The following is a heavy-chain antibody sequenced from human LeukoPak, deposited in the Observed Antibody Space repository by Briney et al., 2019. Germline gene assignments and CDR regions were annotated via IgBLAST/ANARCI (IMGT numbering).Heavy chain of an antibody. CDR3: ARGSRATELFDY. V-gene: IGHV4-61*08. CDR2: IYYSGST. J-gene: IGHJ4*02. D-gene: IGHD1-26*01. CDR1: GGSISSGGYY. Sequence: SQTLSLTCTVSGGSISSGGYYWSWIRQPPGKGLEWIGYIYYSGSTNYNPSLKSRVTISVDTSKNQFSLKLSSVTAADTAVYYCARGSRATELFDYWGQGTLVTVSS.